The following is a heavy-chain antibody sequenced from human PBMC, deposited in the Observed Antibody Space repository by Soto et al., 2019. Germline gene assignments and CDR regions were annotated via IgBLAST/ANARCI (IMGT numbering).Heavy chain of an antibody. D-gene: IGHD6-6*01. J-gene: IGHJ4*02. CDR3: ARRVAAHPYFDF. CDR1: GYIFANDL. V-gene: IGHV5-51*01. CDR2: IFPGDSDT. Sequence: GESLNISCNGSGYIFANDLIAWLRQLPGRGLKWMGIIFPGDSDTTYSPSFQGQVTISDDKSINTAYLQWSSLKVLDTAVYYCARRVAAHPYFDFWGQGALVTVSS.